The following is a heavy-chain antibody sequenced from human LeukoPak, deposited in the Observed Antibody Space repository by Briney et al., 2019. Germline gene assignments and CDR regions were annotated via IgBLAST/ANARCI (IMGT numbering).Heavy chain of an antibody. CDR3: ARFSSSSWSTEAFDI. J-gene: IGHJ3*02. Sequence: PSETLSLTCTVSGGSISSSSYYWGWIRQPPGKGLEWIGSIYYSGSTYYNPSLKSRVTISVDTSKNQFSLKLSSVTAADTAVYYCARFSSSSWSTEAFDIWGQGTMVTVSS. CDR1: GGSISSSSYY. CDR2: IYYSGST. D-gene: IGHD6-13*01. V-gene: IGHV4-39*01.